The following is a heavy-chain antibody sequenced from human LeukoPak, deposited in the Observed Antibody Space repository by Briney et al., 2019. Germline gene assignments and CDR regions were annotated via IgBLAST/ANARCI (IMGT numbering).Heavy chain of an antibody. V-gene: IGHV1-18*01. Sequence: GASLKVSCKASGYTFTSYGISWVRQAPGQGLEWMGWISAYNGNINYAQKLQGRVTMTTDTSTSTVYMELRSLRSDDTAVYYCARAAAGTTFDYWGQGTLVTVSS. CDR3: ARAAAGTTFDY. CDR1: GYTFTSYG. J-gene: IGHJ4*02. D-gene: IGHD6-13*01. CDR2: ISAYNGNI.